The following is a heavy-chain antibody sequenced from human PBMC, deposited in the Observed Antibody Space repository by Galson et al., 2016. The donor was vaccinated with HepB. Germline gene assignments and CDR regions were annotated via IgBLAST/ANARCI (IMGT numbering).Heavy chain of an antibody. D-gene: IGHD3-10*01. CDR2: IIPIFGTA. CDR1: GGTFGSHA. V-gene: IGHV1-69*13. Sequence: SVKVSCKASGGTFGSHAISWVRQAPGQGLAWLGGIIPIFGTASYAQKFQGRVTIIADASTGTASMELTSLKSEDTAVYYCARSGVDMLRGVITAYNGFDVWGQGTTVSVSS. J-gene: IGHJ6*02. CDR3: ARSGVDMLRGVITAYNGFDV.